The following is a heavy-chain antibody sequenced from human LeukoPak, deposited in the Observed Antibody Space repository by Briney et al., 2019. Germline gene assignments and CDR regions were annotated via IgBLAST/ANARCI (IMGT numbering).Heavy chain of an antibody. Sequence: PGRSLRLSCAASGFTFDDYAMHWVRQAPGKGLEWVSGISWNSGSIGYADSVKGRFTISRDNAKNSLYLQMNSLRAEDTALYYCAKALPYYGILTDAFDIWGQGTMVTVSS. CDR3: AKALPYYGILTDAFDI. D-gene: IGHD3-9*01. J-gene: IGHJ3*02. CDR2: ISWNSGSI. CDR1: GFTFDDYA. V-gene: IGHV3-9*01.